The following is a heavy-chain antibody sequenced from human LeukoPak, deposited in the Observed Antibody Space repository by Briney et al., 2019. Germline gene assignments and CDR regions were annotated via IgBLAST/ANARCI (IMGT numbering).Heavy chain of an antibody. Sequence: PGGSLRLSCAASGFTFSTHDMHWVRQATGKGLEWVSGIGARGDTYYSGSVKGRFTISRENAKNSLYLQMNSLRAGDTALYYCARGAREGFDPWGQGTLVTVSS. CDR2: IGARGDT. CDR1: GFTFSTHD. J-gene: IGHJ5*02. CDR3: ARGAREGFDP. V-gene: IGHV3-13*01.